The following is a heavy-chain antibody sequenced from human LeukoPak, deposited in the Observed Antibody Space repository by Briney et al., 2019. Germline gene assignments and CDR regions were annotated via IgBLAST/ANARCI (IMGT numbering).Heavy chain of an antibody. V-gene: IGHV1-2*02. J-gene: IGHJ5*02. CDR1: GYTFTGYY. CDR3: ARVEVIAAAVNWFDP. D-gene: IGHD6-13*01. Sequence: ASVKVSCKASGYTFTGYYMHWVRQAPGQGLERMGWINPNSGGTNYAQKFQGRVTMTRDTSISTAYMELSRLRSDDTAVYYCARVEVIAAAVNWFDPWGQGTLVTVSS. CDR2: INPNSGGT.